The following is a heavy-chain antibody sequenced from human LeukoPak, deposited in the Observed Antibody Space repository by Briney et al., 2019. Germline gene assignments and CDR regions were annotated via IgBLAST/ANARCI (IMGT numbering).Heavy chain of an antibody. CDR2: ISAYNGNT. CDR1: GYTFTSYG. V-gene: IGHV1-18*04. CDR3: AGGGLYYDILTGYHDWFDP. J-gene: IGHJ5*02. Sequence: GASVKVSCKASGYTFTSYGISWVRQAPGQGLEWMGWISAYNGNTNYAQKLQGRVTMTTDTSTSTAYMELRSLRSDDTAVYYCAGGGLYYDILTGYHDWFDPWGQGTLVTVSS. D-gene: IGHD3-9*01.